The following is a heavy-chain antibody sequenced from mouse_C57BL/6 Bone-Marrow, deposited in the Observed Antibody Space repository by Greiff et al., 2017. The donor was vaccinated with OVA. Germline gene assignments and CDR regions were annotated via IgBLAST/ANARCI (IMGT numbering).Heavy chain of an antibody. CDR1: GYTFTDYN. Sequence: EVQLKQSGPELVKPGASVKIPCKASGYTFTDYNMDWVKQSHGKSLEWIGDINPNNGGTIYNQKFKGKATLTVDKSSSTAYMELRSLTSEDTAVYYCARTPPTVVARGYFDVWGTGTTVTVSS. CDR2: INPNNGGT. V-gene: IGHV1-18*01. CDR3: ARTPPTVVARGYFDV. D-gene: IGHD1-1*01. J-gene: IGHJ1*03.